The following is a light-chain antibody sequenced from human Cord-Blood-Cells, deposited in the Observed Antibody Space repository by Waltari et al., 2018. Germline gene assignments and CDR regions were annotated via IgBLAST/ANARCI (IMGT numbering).Light chain of an antibody. J-gene: IGKJ1*01. V-gene: IGKV1-39*01. CDR1: QSISSY. Sequence: DIKMTQSQSSLSASVGARVTITCRASQSISSYLNWYQQKPGKAPKFLTYAASSLQSGVPSRCSGSGSGTDFTLTISSLQPEDFATYYCQQSYSTPWTFGQGTNVEIK. CDR3: QQSYSTPWT. CDR2: AAS.